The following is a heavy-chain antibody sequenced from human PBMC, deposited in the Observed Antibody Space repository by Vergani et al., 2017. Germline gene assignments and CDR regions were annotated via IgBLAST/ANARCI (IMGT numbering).Heavy chain of an antibody. CDR2: INHSGST. D-gene: IGHD6-13*01. Sequence: QVQLQESGPGLVKPSETLSLTCAVYGGSFSGYYWSWIRQPPGKGLEWIGEINHSGSTNYNPSLKSRVTISVDTSKNQFSLKLSSVTAADTAVYYCASWGLIAAQRWGQGTLVTVSS. CDR1: GGSFSGYY. CDR3: ASWGLIAAQR. J-gene: IGHJ4*02. V-gene: IGHV4-34*01.